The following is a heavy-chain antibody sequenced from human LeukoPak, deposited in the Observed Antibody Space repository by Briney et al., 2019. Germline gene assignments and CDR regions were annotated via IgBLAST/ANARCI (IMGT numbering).Heavy chain of an antibody. Sequence: PSETLSLNCAVYGGSFSGYYWSWIRQPPGKGLEWIGEINHSGSTNYNPSLKSRVTISVDTSKNQFSLKLSSVTAADTAVYYCARGYSSGWSLIYYYYGMDVWGQGTTVTVSS. D-gene: IGHD6-19*01. V-gene: IGHV4-34*01. CDR1: GGSFSGYY. CDR2: INHSGST. J-gene: IGHJ6*02. CDR3: ARGYSSGWSLIYYYYGMDV.